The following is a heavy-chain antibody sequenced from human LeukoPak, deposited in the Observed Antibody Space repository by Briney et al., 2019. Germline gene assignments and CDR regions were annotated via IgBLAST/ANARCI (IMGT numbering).Heavy chain of an antibody. CDR1: GYTFTSYG. CDR2: ISAYNGNT. Sequence: ASVKVSCKASGYTFTSYGISWVRQAPGQGLEWMGWISAYNGNTNYAQKLQGRVTVTTDTSTSTAYMELRSLRSDDTAVYYCARSRGIQLWSDLDYWGQGTLVTVSS. CDR3: ARSRGIQLWSDLDY. D-gene: IGHD5-18*01. J-gene: IGHJ4*02. V-gene: IGHV1-18*01.